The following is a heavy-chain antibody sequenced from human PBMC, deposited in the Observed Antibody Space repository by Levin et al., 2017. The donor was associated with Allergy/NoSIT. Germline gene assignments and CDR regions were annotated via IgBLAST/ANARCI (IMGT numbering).Heavy chain of an antibody. D-gene: IGHD3-3*01. V-gene: IGHV3-11*01. Sequence: PGGSLRLSCAGSGFSFSDYYMRWIRQTPGKWLEWISYINSRATTTYYADSVKGRFTISRDNAKNSLYLQMNNLRADDTAIYYCARGGSTIFGVVTSWGQGVPVTVSS. CDR2: INSRATTT. CDR3: ARGGSTIFGVVTS. J-gene: IGHJ5*02. CDR1: GFSFSDYY.